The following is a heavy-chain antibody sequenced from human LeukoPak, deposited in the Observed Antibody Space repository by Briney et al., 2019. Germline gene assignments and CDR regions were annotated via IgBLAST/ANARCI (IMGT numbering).Heavy chain of an antibody. CDR2: ISSSSSTI. V-gene: IGHV3-48*02. Sequence: GGSLRLSCAASGFIFGNYPMSWVRQAPGKGLEWVSYISSSSSTIYYADSVKGRFTISRDNAKNSLYLQMNSLRDEDTAVYYCARFFDYWGQGTLVTVSS. J-gene: IGHJ4*02. CDR1: GFIFGNYP. CDR3: ARFFDY.